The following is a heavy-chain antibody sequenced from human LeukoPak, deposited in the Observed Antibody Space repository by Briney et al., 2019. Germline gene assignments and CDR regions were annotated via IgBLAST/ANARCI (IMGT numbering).Heavy chain of an antibody. CDR3: ARLLPAAGTGLDY. Sequence: SETLSLTCTVSGGSISSSSYYWGWIRQPPGKGLEWIGSIYYSGYTYYNPSLKSRLSISVDTSNNQFSLKLSSVTAADTAVYYCARLLPAAGTGLDYWGQGTLVTVSS. CDR2: IYYSGYT. V-gene: IGHV4-39*07. CDR1: GGSISSSSYY. J-gene: IGHJ4*02. D-gene: IGHD6-13*01.